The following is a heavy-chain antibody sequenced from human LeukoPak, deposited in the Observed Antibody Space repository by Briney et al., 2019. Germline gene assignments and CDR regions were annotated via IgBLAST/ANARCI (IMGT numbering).Heavy chain of an antibody. CDR2: INPNSSGT. CDR1: GYTFTGYY. D-gene: IGHD1-1*01. V-gene: IGHV1-2*02. Sequence: ASVKVSCKASGYTFTGYYMHWVRQAPGQGLEWMGWINPNSSGTNYAQKFQGRVTMTRDTSISTAYMELSRLRSDDTAVYYCAREVKGTYYMDVWGKGTTVTVSS. CDR3: AREVKGTYYMDV. J-gene: IGHJ6*03.